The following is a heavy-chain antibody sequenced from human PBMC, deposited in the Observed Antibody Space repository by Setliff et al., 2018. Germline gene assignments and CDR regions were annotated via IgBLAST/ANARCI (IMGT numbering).Heavy chain of an antibody. CDR2: ISGYNGNT. V-gene: IGHV1-18*01. D-gene: IGHD3-16*01. J-gene: IGHJ6*02. Sequence: APVKVSCKASGYTFTSYGFSWVRQAPGQGLEWMGWISGYNGNTNYAQKVQGRVTMTTDTSTGTIYMELRSLRADDTAVYYCSRFGLYYEAVYGGGDYYYYGMDVWGQGTTVTVSS. CDR3: SRFGLYYEAVYGGGDYYYYGMDV. CDR1: GYTFTSYG.